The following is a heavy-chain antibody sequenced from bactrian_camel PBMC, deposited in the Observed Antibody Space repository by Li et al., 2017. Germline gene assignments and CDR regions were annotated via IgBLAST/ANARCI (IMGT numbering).Heavy chain of an antibody. CDR1: GYTVSTYS. Sequence: VQLVESGGGSVQTGGSLRLSCAPSGYTVSTYSMGWFRQAPGKEREGVAIIGRDGATSYAASVKGRFTVSADKAKYTLDLQMNSLKPEDTAMYYCRIGTFCISWSQSKFGARGQGTQVTVS. V-gene: IGHV3S44*01. D-gene: IGHD3*01. CDR2: IIGRDGAT. CDR3: RIGTFCISWSQSKFGA. J-gene: IGHJ6*01.